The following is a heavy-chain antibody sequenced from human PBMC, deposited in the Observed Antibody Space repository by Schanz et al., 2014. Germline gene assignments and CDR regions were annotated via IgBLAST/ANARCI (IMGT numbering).Heavy chain of an antibody. D-gene: IGHD7-27*01. CDR2: VSSNNIYT. Sequence: QVQLVESGGGLIHPGGSLRLSCAASGFTFSDYYMTWIRQAPGKGLEWVSYVSSNNIYTKYADSVRGRFTISRDNAKNSLYLEMTSLRGEDTAVYYCARENLNWEAFDIWGQGTVVTVSS. J-gene: IGHJ3*02. CDR3: ARENLNWEAFDI. CDR1: GFTFSDYY. V-gene: IGHV3-11*05.